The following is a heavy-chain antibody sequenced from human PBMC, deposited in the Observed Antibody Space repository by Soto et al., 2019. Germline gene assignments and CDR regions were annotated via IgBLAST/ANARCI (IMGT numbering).Heavy chain of an antibody. V-gene: IGHV3-23*01. Sequence: GGSLRLSCAASGFTFSSYAMSWVRQAPGKGLEWVSAISGSGGSTYYADSVKGRFTISRDNSKNTLYLQMNSLRAEDTAVYYYAKKDLNVLLWFGELTYWGQGTLVTVSS. D-gene: IGHD3-10*01. CDR2: ISGSGGST. J-gene: IGHJ4*02. CDR3: AKKDLNVLLWFGELTY. CDR1: GFTFSSYA.